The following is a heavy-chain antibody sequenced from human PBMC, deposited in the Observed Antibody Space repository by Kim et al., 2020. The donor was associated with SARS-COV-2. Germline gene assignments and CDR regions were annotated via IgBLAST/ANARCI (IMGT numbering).Heavy chain of an antibody. D-gene: IGHD1-26*01. V-gene: IGHV4-30-2*01. CDR3: ARLVGVRDNWFDP. CDR1: GGSISSGGYS. CDR2: IYHSGST. J-gene: IGHJ5*02. Sequence: SETLSLTCAVSGGSISSGGYSWSWIRQPPGKGLEWIGYIYHSGSTYYNPSLKSRVTISVDRSKNQFSLKLSSVTAADTAVYYCARLVGVRDNWFDPWGQGTLVTVSS.